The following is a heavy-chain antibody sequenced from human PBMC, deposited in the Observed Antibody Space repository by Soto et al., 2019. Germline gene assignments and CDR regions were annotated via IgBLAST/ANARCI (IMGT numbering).Heavy chain of an antibody. J-gene: IGHJ4*02. CDR3: ARESSGYSSYFDY. CDR1: GLIFGDFW. CDR2: INRDGSST. Sequence: QLGGALRLSCTASGLIFGDFWMHWVRQAPGKGLVWVSRINRDGSSTNYADSVKGRFTISRDNAKNTLYLQMDSLRAEDTAVYYCARESSGYSSYFDYWGQGTLVTVSS. D-gene: IGHD2-15*01. V-gene: IGHV3-74*01.